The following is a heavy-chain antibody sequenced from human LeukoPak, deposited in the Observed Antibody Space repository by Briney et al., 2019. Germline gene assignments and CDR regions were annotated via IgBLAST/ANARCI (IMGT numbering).Heavy chain of an antibody. CDR1: GFTFSSYA. J-gene: IGHJ4*02. D-gene: IGHD3-10*01. CDR2: ISGSGGST. V-gene: IGHV3-23*01. Sequence: GGSLRLSCAASGFTFSSYAMSWVRLAPGKGLEWVSAISGSGGSTYYADSVKGRFTISRDNSKNTLYLQMNSLRAEDTAVYYCADVRGVISSSVDYWGQGTLVTVPS. CDR3: ADVRGVISSSVDY.